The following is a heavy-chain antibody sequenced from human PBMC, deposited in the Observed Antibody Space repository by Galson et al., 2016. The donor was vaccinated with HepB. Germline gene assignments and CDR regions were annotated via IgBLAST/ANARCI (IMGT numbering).Heavy chain of an antibody. CDR2: ISAYRPNT. CDR3: ARVFWNYEGYCDH. Sequence: SVKVSCKASGYTFTSYGVTWVRQAPGQGLEWMGWISAYRPNTNYAQKFQGRVTMTTDTSTSTAYMELRSLRSDDTAVYYCARVFWNYEGYCDHCGQGTLVTVSS. CDR1: GYTFTSYG. D-gene: IGHD1-7*01. V-gene: IGHV1-18*01. J-gene: IGHJ4*02.